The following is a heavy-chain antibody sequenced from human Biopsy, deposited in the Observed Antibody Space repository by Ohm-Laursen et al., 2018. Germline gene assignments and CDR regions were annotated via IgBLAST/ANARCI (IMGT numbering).Heavy chain of an antibody. V-gene: IGHV1-69*06. Sequence: SSVKVSCKASGGTFTNYAISWVRQAPGQGLEWVGGIIPLFNTANYAQKFQGRVTITADKPTSTAYMELSSLRSEDTALYYCASSSYCGRTTCYQNYGMDVWGQGTTVTVSS. CDR2: IIPLFNTA. J-gene: IGHJ6*01. CDR1: GGTFTNYA. D-gene: IGHD2-2*01. CDR3: ASSSYCGRTTCYQNYGMDV.